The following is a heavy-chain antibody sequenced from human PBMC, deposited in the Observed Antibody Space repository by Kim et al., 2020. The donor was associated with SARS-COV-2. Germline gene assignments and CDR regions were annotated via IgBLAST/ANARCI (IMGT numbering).Heavy chain of an antibody. V-gene: IGHV3-33*01. CDR2: IWYDGSNK. J-gene: IGHJ4*02. CDR3: ARFYDSNYFDY. Sequence: GGSLRLSCAASGFTFSSYGMHWVRQAPGKGLEWVAVIWYDGSNKYYADSVKDRFTISRDNSKNTLYLQMNSLRAEDTAVYYCARFYDSNYFDYWGQGTLVTVSS. D-gene: IGHD3-22*01. CDR1: GFTFSSYG.